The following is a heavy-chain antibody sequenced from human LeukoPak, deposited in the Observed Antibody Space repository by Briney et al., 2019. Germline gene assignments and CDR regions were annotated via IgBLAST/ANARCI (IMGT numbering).Heavy chain of an antibody. CDR2: ISAYNGNT. D-gene: IGHD2-2*01. J-gene: IGHJ5*02. CDR1: GYTFTSYG. V-gene: IGHV1-18*01. CDR3: ANLLGYCSSTSCWNWFDP. Sequence: ASVKVSCKASGYTFTSYGISWVRQAPGQGLEWMGWISAYNGNTNYAQKLQGRVTMTTDTSTSTAYMELRSPRSDDTAVYYCANLLGYCSSTSCWNWFDPWGQGTLVTVSS.